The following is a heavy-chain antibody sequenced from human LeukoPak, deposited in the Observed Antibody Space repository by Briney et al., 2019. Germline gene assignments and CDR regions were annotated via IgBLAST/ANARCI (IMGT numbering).Heavy chain of an antibody. D-gene: IGHD3-9*01. V-gene: IGHV3-48*04. J-gene: IGHJ4*02. CDR1: GFTFSSYS. CDR3: ARGRPGLRYFDWFKPIDY. Sequence: GGSLRLSCAASGFTFSSYSMNWVRQAPGKGLEWVSYISSSSSTIYYADSVKGRFTISRDNAKNSLYLQMNSLRAEDTAVYYCARGRPGLRYFDWFKPIDYWGQGTLVTVSS. CDR2: ISSSSSTI.